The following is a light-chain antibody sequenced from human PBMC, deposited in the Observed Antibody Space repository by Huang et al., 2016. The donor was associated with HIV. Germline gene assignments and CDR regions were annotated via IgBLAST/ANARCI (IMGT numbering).Light chain of an antibody. V-gene: IGKV3-15*01. Sequence: EIVMTQSRATLSVSPGERATLSCRASQSVSSNLAGYQQKPGQAPRLLIYGASTRATGIPARFSGSGSGTEFTLTISSLQSEDFVVYYCQQYNKWPVTFGQGTKVEIK. J-gene: IGKJ1*01. CDR1: QSVSSN. CDR3: QQYNKWPVT. CDR2: GAS.